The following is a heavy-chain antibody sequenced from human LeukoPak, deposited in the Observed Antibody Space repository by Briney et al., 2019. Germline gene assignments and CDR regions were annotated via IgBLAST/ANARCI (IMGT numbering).Heavy chain of an antibody. Sequence: GGSLRLSCATSGFTVNNNYMSWVRQAPGKGLEWVSSISSTSSYIYYADSVKGRFTISRDTAKNSLYLQMNTLRAEDTAVYYCARASRYDSSGYYPYYFDYWGQGTLVTVSS. CDR1: GFTVNNNY. V-gene: IGHV3-21*01. CDR2: ISSTSSYI. J-gene: IGHJ4*02. D-gene: IGHD3-22*01. CDR3: ARASRYDSSGYYPYYFDY.